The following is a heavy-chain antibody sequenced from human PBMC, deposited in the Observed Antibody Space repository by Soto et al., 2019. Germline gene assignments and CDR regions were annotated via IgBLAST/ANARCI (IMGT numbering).Heavy chain of an antibody. CDR2: IILIFGPP. J-gene: IGHJ4*02. CDR1: GGTFSTYA. CDR3: ARDRDDYGSGNYYNRIDF. D-gene: IGHD3-10*01. Sequence: QVQLVQSGAEVKKPGSSVKVSGKASGGTFSTYAIICLRRAPGQGLEGRGGIILIFGPPNYEQRFQGRVTITADESTSTAYMELSRLRSEDTAVYYCARDRDDYGSGNYYNRIDFWGQGTLVTVSS. V-gene: IGHV1-69*01.